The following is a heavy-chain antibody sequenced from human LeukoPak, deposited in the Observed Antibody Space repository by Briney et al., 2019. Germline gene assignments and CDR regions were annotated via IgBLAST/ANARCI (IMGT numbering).Heavy chain of an antibody. V-gene: IGHV1-46*01. J-gene: IGHJ5*02. CDR3: ARRVSVRFLNWFDP. D-gene: IGHD3-3*01. CDR2: INPSGGST. Sequence: ASVKISCKAAGNTFTSYYMHWERQAPGQGLEWMGIINPSGGSTSYAQKFQGRVTMTRDTSTSTVYMELSSLRSEDTAVYYCARRVSVRFLNWFDPWGQGTLVTVSS. CDR1: GNTFTSYY.